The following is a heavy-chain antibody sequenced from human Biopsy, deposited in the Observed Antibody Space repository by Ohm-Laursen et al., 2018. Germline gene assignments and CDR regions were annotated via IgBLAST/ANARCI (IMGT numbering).Heavy chain of an antibody. CDR2: IYPNSGDT. J-gene: IGHJ4*02. D-gene: IGHD3-3*01. V-gene: IGHV1-2*02. CDR3: ARDLLEWSLPS. CDR1: GDAFLGYF. Sequence: ASVKVSCKASGDAFLGYFLHWVRQAPGQGLEWMGSIYPNSGDTDFAQKFQGRVSMTRDTSVSTAYLELSSLRSDDTAIYYCARDLLEWSLPSWGQGTLVTVSS.